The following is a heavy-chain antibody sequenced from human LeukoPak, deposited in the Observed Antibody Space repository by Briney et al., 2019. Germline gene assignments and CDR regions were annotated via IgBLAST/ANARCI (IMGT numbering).Heavy chain of an antibody. J-gene: IGHJ4*02. V-gene: IGHV3-21*01. CDR3: ARDTAFDY. D-gene: IGHD4-17*01. Sequence: PGGSLRLSCAASGFTFSSYAMSWVRQAPGKGLEWVSSISTSSSYIYYADSVKGRFTISRDNAKNSLYLQMNSLRAEDTAVYYCARDTAFDYWGQGTLVTVSS. CDR1: GFTFSSYA. CDR2: ISTSSSYI.